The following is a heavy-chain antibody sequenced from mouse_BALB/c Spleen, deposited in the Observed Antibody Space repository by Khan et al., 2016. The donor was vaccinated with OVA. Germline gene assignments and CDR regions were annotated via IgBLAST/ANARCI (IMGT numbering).Heavy chain of an antibody. V-gene: IGHV1-7*01. CDR3: TRRVQFGSFVY. Sequence: VQLQESGAELANPGASVKMSCKASGYTFTSYWMHWVKQRPGQGLEWIGYINPSTGYTEYNQKFKDKATLTTDKSSSTAYMQLSSLTSEDSAVXYCTRRVQFGSFVYWGQGTLVTVSA. CDR2: INPSTGYT. D-gene: IGHD1-1*02. CDR1: GYTFTSYW. J-gene: IGHJ3*01.